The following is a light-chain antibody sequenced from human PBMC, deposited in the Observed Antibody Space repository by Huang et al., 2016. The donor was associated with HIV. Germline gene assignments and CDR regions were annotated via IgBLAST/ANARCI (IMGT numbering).Light chain of an antibody. J-gene: IGKJ3*01. Sequence: EIVLTQSPGTLSLSPGESATLSCRASQRVTIKYLAWYQQKPGQSPRLLIDGASSRATGSPDRFSGSGSGTDFTLTISRLEPEDFAVYYCQQYDESPFNFGPGTKVDIK. CDR2: GAS. CDR3: QQYDESPFN. CDR1: QRVTIKY. V-gene: IGKV3-20*01.